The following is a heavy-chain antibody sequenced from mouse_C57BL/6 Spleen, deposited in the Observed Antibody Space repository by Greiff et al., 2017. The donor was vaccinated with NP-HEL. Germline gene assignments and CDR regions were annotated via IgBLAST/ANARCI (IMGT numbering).Heavy chain of an antibody. V-gene: IGHV5-16*01. J-gene: IGHJ2*01. D-gene: IGHD2-3*01. CDR1: GFTFSDYY. Sequence: EVQLVESEGGLVQPGSSMKLSCTASGFTFSDYYMAWVRQVPEKGLEWVANINYDGSSTYYLDSLKSRFIISRDNAKNILYLQMSSLKSEDTATYYCARAPRWPHYFDYWGQGTTLTVSS. CDR3: ARAPRWPHYFDY. CDR2: INYDGSST.